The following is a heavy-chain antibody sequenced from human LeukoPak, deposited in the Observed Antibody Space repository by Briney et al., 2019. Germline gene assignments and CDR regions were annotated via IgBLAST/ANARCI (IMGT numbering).Heavy chain of an antibody. J-gene: IGHJ4*02. CDR2: ISSSSSYI. CDR1: GFTFSSYS. Sequence: GGSLRLSCAASGFTFSSYSMNWVRQAPGKGLEWVSSISSSSSYIYYADSVKGRFTISRDNAKNSLYLQMNSLRAEDTAVYYCAIDITMMHLGAYWGQGTLVTVSS. D-gene: IGHD3-22*01. V-gene: IGHV3-21*01. CDR3: AIDITMMHLGAY.